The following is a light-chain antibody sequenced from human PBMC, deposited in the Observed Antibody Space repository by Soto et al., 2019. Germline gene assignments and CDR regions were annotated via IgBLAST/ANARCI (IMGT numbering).Light chain of an antibody. CDR3: QQSYSTPPT. J-gene: IGKJ1*01. V-gene: IGKV1-39*01. CDR2: AAS. Sequence: DIQMTQSPSSLSASVGDRVTITCRASQSISSYVNWYQQKPGKAPKLLIYAASSLQSGVPSRFSGSGSGTDFTLTISNLQPEDFATYYCQQSYSTPPTFGQGTKVEIK. CDR1: QSISSY.